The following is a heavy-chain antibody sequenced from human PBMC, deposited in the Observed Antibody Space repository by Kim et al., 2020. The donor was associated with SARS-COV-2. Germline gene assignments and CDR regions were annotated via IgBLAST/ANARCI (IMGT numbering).Heavy chain of an antibody. Sequence: SQTLSLTCAISGDTVSSDTVAWNWIRQSPSRGLEWLGRTYYRSKWYTDYPVSLKSRLSVIPDSAKNQFSLQLNSVTPEDTALYYCARDVLLGSADARHYYGMDVWGLGTTVVVSS. CDR2: TYYRSKWYT. J-gene: IGHJ6*02. CDR3: ARDVLLGSADARHYYGMDV. D-gene: IGHD3-10*01. CDR1: GDTVSSDTVA. V-gene: IGHV6-1*01.